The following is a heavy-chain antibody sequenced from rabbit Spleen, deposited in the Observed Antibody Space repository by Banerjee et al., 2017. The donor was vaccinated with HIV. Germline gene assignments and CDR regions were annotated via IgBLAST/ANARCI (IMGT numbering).Heavy chain of an antibody. D-gene: IGHD1-1*01. CDR2: IYAGSSGFT. CDR3: ARDTSTSFSSYGMDL. J-gene: IGHJ6*01. Sequence: QSLEESGGDLVKPGASLTLTCTASGVSFSISSYMCWVRQAPGKGLEWIACIYAGSSGFTYHATWAKGRFTISKTSSTTVTLQMTSLTAADTATYFCARDTSTSFSSYGMDLWGPGTLVTVS. V-gene: IGHV1S40*01. CDR1: GVSFSISSY.